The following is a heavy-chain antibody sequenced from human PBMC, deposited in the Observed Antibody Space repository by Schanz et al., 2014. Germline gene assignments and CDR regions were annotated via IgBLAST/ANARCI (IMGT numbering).Heavy chain of an antibody. CDR2: VHPGGST. CDR3: AKNQYDDVDLSSFYFDF. J-gene: IGHJ4*02. V-gene: IGHV3-66*01. D-gene: IGHD3-10*02. CDR1: GFTFSGFW. Sequence: EVQLAESGGGLVQPGGSLRLSCAASGFTFSGFWMTWVRQAPGKGLEWVSFVHPGGSTYYPDSVKGRFTISRDSSKNTLYLQMNSLRPEDTAIYYCAKNQYDDVDLSSFYFDFWGQGTLVNVSS.